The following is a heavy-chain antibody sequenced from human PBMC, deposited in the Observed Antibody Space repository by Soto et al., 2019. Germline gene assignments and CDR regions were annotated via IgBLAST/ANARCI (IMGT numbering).Heavy chain of an antibody. Sequence: GGSLRLSCAAAGVSFSDDYMDWVRQAPGKGLEWVGRSRNKAQSYSTGYAASVKGRFTISRDDSKNLVYLQMNSLKTEDTAVYYCTRCNPRSGYPLDFWGQGALATVSS. D-gene: IGHD3-22*01. CDR2: SRNKAQSYST. CDR1: GVSFSDDY. J-gene: IGHJ4*02. CDR3: TRCNPRSGYPLDF. V-gene: IGHV3-72*01.